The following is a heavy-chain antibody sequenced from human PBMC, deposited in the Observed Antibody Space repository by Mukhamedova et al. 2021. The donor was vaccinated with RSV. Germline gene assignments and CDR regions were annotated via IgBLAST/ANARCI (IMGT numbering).Heavy chain of an antibody. CDR2: INSDGSST. Sequence: INSDGSSTSYADSVKGRFTISRDNAKNTLYLQMNSLRAEDTAVYYCARDKDDSSSWYSGDAFDIWGQGTMVTVSS. D-gene: IGHD6-13*01. J-gene: IGHJ3*02. CDR3: ARDKDDSSSWYSGDAFDI. V-gene: IGHV3-74*01.